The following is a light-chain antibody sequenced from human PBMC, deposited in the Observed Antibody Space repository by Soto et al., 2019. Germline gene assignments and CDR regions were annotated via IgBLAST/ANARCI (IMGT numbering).Light chain of an antibody. J-gene: IGKJ2*01. CDR1: HAISTY. Sequence: AVRMTQSPSSFSASTGDRVTISCRASHAISTYLAWYQQKPGKAPKLLIYGASTLHNEVPSRFSGSGSGTDFTLTIDCLQSDDFANYFCQQYYTFPYTFGQGT. CDR3: QQYYTFPYT. CDR2: GAS. V-gene: IGKV1-8*01.